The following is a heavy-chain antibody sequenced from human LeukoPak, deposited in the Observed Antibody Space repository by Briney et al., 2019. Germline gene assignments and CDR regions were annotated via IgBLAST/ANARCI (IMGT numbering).Heavy chain of an antibody. CDR3: AREIRYSSGWCLGY. CDR1: GFTVSSNS. Sequence: GGSLRLSCTVSGFTVSSNSMSWVRQAPGKGLEWVSFIYSDNTHYSDSVKGRFTISRDNSKNTLYLQMNSLRAEDTAVYYCAREIRYSSGWCLGYWGQGTLVTVSS. CDR2: IYSDNT. V-gene: IGHV3-53*01. J-gene: IGHJ4*02. D-gene: IGHD6-19*01.